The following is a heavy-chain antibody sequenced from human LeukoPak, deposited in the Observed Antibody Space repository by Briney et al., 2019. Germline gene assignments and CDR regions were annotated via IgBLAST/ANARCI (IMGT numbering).Heavy chain of an antibody. CDR1: GGSFSGYY. V-gene: IGHV4-34*01. D-gene: IGHD3-22*01. CDR3: ARFSEVIGYDY. Sequence: SETLSLTCAVYGGSFSGYYWSWIRQPPGKGLEWIGEINHSGSTNYNPSLTSRVTISLDTSKNQFSLKLSSVTAADTAVYYCARFSEVIGYDYWGQGTLVTVSS. J-gene: IGHJ4*02. CDR2: INHSGST.